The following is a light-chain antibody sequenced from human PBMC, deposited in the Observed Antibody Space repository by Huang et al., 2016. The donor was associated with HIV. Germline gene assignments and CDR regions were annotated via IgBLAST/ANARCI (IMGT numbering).Light chain of an antibody. CDR3: QHYNNWPPWT. CDR2: GAS. J-gene: IGKJ1*01. Sequence: EIVMTQSPATLSVSPGERATLSCRASQGVSNNIAWYQQKPGQTPRLLIHGASTRATGIEAKLSGRGSGTDFTLTITSLQPEDSAGYYCQHYNNWPPWTFGQGTQVEI. CDR1: QGVSNN. V-gene: IGKV3D-15*01.